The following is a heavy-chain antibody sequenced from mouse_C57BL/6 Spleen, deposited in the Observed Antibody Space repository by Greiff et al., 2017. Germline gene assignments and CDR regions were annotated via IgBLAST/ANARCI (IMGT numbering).Heavy chain of an antibody. J-gene: IGHJ1*03. CDR3: ARAYCYGCSYWYCDV. CDR1: GFTFSSYA. Sequence: EVHLVESGGGLVKPGASLKLSCAASGFTFSSYAMSWVRQTPEKRLEWIATICAGGSYTYYPDNLKGRFTSARDNAENNLCLQMSHLKSEDTAMYYCARAYCYGCSYWYCDVWGTGTTVTVSS. CDR2: ICAGGSYT. D-gene: IGHD1-1*01. V-gene: IGHV5-4*01.